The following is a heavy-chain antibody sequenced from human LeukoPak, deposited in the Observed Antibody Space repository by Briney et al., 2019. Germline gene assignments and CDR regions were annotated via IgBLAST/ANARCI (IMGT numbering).Heavy chain of an antibody. J-gene: IGHJ4*02. Sequence: PSETLSLTCTVPGGSISSYYWSWIRQPPGKGLEWIGYIYYSGSTDYNPSLKSRVTISVDTSKNQFSLKLSSVTAADTAVYYCARRYGDYPYYFDYWGQGTLVTVSS. CDR3: ARRYGDYPYYFDY. CDR2: IYYSGST. CDR1: GGSISSYY. D-gene: IGHD4-17*01. V-gene: IGHV4-59*08.